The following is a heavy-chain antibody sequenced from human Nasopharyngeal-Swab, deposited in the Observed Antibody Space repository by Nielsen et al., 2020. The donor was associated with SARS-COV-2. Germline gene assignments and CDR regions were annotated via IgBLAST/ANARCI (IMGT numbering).Heavy chain of an antibody. CDR3: ARVVPRGAFDI. CDR1: DYTFTSYG. CDR2: ISAYNGNT. Sequence: ASVKVSCKASDYTFTSYGISWVRQAPGQGLEWMGWISAYNGNTNYAQNLQGRVTMTADTSTSTAYMELRSLRSDDTAVYYCARVVPRGAFDIWGQGTMVTVSS. J-gene: IGHJ3*02. D-gene: IGHD2-2*01. V-gene: IGHV1-18*01.